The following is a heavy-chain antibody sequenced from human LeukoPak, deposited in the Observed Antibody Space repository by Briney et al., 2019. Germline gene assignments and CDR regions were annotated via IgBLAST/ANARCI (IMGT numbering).Heavy chain of an antibody. CDR3: ARKAMIVVVNWFDP. D-gene: IGHD3-22*01. CDR1: GGSFSGYY. CDR2: INHCGNT. Sequence: SETLSLTCAVYGGSFSGYYWSWIRQPPGKGLGWIGEINHCGNTNYNPSLKSRVPISVDTSKNQFSLKLSSVTAADTAVYYCARKAMIVVVNWFDPWGQGTLVTVSS. J-gene: IGHJ5*02. V-gene: IGHV4-34*01.